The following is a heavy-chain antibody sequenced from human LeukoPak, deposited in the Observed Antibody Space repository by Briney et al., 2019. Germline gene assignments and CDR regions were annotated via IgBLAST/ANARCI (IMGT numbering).Heavy chain of an antibody. D-gene: IGHD4-17*01. CDR2: ISYDGSNK. V-gene: IGHV3-30*03. CDR3: ARGRLPVTTGGAIDY. Sequence: PGGSLRLSCAASGFTFSSYGMHWVRQAPGKGLEWVAVISYDGSNKYYADSVKGRFTISRDNSKNTLYLQMNSLRAEDTAVYYCARGRLPVTTGGAIDYWGQGTLVTVSS. CDR1: GFTFSSYG. J-gene: IGHJ4*02.